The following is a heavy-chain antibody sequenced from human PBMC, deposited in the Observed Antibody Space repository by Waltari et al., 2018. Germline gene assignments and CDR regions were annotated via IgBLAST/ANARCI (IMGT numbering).Heavy chain of an antibody. J-gene: IGHJ4*02. D-gene: IGHD2-2*01. CDR1: GYSISSGSY. Sequence: QVQLQESGPGLVKPSETLSLTCAVSGYSISSGSYWGWIRQPPVKGLEWIGSIYHSGSTYYNPSLKSRVTISVDTSKNQFSLKLSSVTAADTAVYYCARDGKAYCSSTSCYSFDYWGQGTLVTVSS. CDR3: ARDGKAYCSSTSCYSFDY. V-gene: IGHV4-38-2*02. CDR2: IYHSGST.